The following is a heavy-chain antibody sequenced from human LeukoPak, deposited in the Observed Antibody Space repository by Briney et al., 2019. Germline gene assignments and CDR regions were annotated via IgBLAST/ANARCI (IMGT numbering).Heavy chain of an antibody. CDR2: ISYDGSNK. Sequence: GGSLRFSCAASGFTFSSYGMHWVRQAPGKGLEWVAVISYDGSNKYYADSVKGRFTISRDNSKNTLYLQMNSLRAEDTAVYYCANDPDWGNGYWGQGTLVTVSS. V-gene: IGHV3-30*18. CDR3: ANDPDWGNGY. D-gene: IGHD3-16*01. CDR1: GFTFSSYG. J-gene: IGHJ4*02.